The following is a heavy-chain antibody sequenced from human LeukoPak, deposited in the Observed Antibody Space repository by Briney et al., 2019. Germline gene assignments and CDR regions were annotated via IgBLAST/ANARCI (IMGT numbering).Heavy chain of an antibody. CDR2: IYYSRST. Sequence: SETLSLTCTVSGGSISSSSYYWGWIRQPPGKGREWIGSIYYSRSTYYNPSLKSRVTISVDTSKNQFSLKLSSVTAADTAVYYCARLGPVWVQGEDYWGQGTLVTVSS. J-gene: IGHJ4*02. D-gene: IGHD3-10*01. CDR1: GGSISSSSYY. CDR3: ARLGPVWVQGEDY. V-gene: IGHV4-39*01.